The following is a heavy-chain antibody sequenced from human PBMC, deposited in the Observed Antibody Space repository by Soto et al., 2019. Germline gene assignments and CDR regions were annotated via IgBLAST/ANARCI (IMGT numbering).Heavy chain of an antibody. D-gene: IGHD6-6*01. J-gene: IGHJ6*02. CDR3: ARGSSIAGLYYGMDV. CDR2: NYYSGIT. CDR1: GGSISSGGYY. Sequence: QVQLQESGPGLVKPSQTLSLTCTVSGGSISSGGYYWTWIRQHPGKGLEWSGYNYYSGITYYNPSLNSRVTISLDTSKNQFSLKLSSVTAADTAVYYCARGSSIAGLYYGMDVWGQGTTVTVSS. V-gene: IGHV4-31*03.